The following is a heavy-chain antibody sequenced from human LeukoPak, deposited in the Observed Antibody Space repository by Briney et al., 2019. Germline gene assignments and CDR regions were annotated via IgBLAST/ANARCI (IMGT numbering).Heavy chain of an antibody. CDR1: GFTFDDYA. Sequence: GGSLRLSCAASGFTFDDYAMHWVRQAPGKGLEWVSLISGDGGSTYYADSVKGRFTISRDNSENSLYLQMNSLRTEDTALYYCAKDMDPGYSSSYGDYWGQGTLVTVSS. CDR3: AKDMDPGYSSSYGDY. CDR2: ISGDGGST. J-gene: IGHJ4*02. V-gene: IGHV3-43*02. D-gene: IGHD6-13*01.